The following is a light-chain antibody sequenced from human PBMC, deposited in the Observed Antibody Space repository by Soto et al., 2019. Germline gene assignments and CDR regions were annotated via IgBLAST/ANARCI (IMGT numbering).Light chain of an antibody. J-gene: IGKJ2*01. CDR3: QQRSNWPST. CDR1: QSVSSS. Sequence: EIVLTQSPATLSLSPGERATLSCRASQSVSSSLAWYQQKPGQAPRLLIYDASNRATDIPARFTGSGSGTDFTLTISSLEPEDFAVYYCQQRSNWPSTFRQGTKLEIK. CDR2: DAS. V-gene: IGKV3-11*01.